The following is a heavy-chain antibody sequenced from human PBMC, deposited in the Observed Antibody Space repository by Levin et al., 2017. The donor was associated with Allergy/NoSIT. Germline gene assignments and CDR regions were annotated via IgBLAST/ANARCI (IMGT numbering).Heavy chain of an antibody. CDR1: GYTFTSYD. Sequence: GESLKISCKASGYTFTSYDINWVRQATGQGLEWMGWMNPNSGNTGYAQKFQGRVTMTRNTSISTAYMELSSLRSEDTAVYYCARGVGCSGGSCYEGHHGYYYYGMDVWGQGTTVTVSS. J-gene: IGHJ6*02. V-gene: IGHV1-8*01. CDR2: MNPNSGNT. CDR3: ARGVGCSGGSCYEGHHGYYYYGMDV. D-gene: IGHD2-15*01.